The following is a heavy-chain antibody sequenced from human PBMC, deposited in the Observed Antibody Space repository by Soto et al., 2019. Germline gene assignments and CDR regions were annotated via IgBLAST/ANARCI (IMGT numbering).Heavy chain of an antibody. CDR1: GYTFTSYG. CDR2: ISAHNGNT. J-gene: IGHJ4*02. Sequence: QVHLVQSGAEVKKPGASVKVSCKCSGYTFTSYGITWVRQAPGQGLEWMGWISAHNGNTSYAQKLQGRVTVTRDTSPSTAYMELRSLRSDATAVYYCARGRYGDYWGQGALVTVSS. D-gene: IGHD1-1*01. CDR3: ARGRYGDY. V-gene: IGHV1-18*01.